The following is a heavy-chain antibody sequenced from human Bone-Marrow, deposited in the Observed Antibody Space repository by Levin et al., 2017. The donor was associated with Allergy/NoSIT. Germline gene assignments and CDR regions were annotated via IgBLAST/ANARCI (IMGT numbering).Heavy chain of an antibody. J-gene: IGHJ4*02. Sequence: GGSLRLSCAASGFTFSSYAMSWVRQAPGKGLEWVSAISGSGGSTYYADSVKGRFTISRDNSKNTLYLQMNSLRAEDTDVYYGAKWARQQHAERRLGDYWGQGTLVTVSS. CDR3: AKWARQQHAERRLGDY. D-gene: IGHD6-13*01. CDR2: ISGSGGST. V-gene: IGHV3-23*01. CDR1: GFTFSSYA.